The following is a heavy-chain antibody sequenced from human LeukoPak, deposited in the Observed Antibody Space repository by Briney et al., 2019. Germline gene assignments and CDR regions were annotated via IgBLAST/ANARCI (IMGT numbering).Heavy chain of an antibody. V-gene: IGHV3-30-3*01. CDR3: ARDPRAYSSSWYPSYYGMDV. Sequence: GGSLRLSCAASGFTFSSYAMHWVRQAPGKGLEWVAVISYDGSNKYYADSVKGRFTISRDSSKNTLYLQMNSLRAEDTAVYYCARDPRAYSSSWYPSYYGMDVWGQGTTVTVSS. CDR2: ISYDGSNK. J-gene: IGHJ6*02. D-gene: IGHD6-13*01. CDR1: GFTFSSYA.